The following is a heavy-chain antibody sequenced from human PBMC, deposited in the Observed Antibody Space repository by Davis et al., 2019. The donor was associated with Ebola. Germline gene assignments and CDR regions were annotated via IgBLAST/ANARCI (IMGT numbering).Heavy chain of an antibody. Sequence: TLSLTCTVSGGPISSYYWSWVRQPPGKALEWLALIYWDDDERYTPSLKSRLTITKDTSKNQVVLTMTTMDPVDTATYFCARSQEEWLFYDMDVWGRGTTVTVFS. D-gene: IGHD3-3*01. J-gene: IGHJ6*02. CDR2: IYWDDDE. CDR1: GGPISSYYW. CDR3: ARSQEEWLFYDMDV. V-gene: IGHV2-5*08.